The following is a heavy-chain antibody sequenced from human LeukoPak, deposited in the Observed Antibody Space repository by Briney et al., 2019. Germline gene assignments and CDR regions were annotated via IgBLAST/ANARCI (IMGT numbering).Heavy chain of an antibody. D-gene: IGHD3/OR15-3a*01. CDR1: GFTFSGYN. CDR3: ARDLDPLNY. CDR2: ISSSGSTI. V-gene: IGHV3-48*01. Sequence: GGSLRLSCAASGFTFSGYNLNWVRQAPGKGLDWVSYISSSGSTIYYANSVKGRFIVSRDNAKNSLFLQMNSLRAEDTAVYYCARDLDPLNYWGQGTLVTVSS. J-gene: IGHJ4*02.